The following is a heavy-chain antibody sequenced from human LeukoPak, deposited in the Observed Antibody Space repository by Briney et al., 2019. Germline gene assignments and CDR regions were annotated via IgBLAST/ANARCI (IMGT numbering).Heavy chain of an antibody. CDR2: MNPNSGNT. CDR3: ARGYSGQNGNYYYYYMNV. V-gene: IGHV1-8*03. Sequence: ASVKVSCKASGYTFTSYDINWVRQATGQGLEWMGWMNPNSGNTGCAQKFQGRVTITRNTSISAAYMELSSLRPEDTAVYYCARGYSGQNGNYYYYYMNVWGKGTTVTISS. D-gene: IGHD5-12*01. CDR1: GYTFTSYD. J-gene: IGHJ6*03.